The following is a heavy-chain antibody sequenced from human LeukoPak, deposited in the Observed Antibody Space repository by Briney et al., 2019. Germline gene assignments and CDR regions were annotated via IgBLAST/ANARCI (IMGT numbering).Heavy chain of an antibody. Sequence: GGSLRLSCAASGFTFSTYSMNWVRQAPGKGLEWVSSITSTSTFIYYSDTVEGRFTVSRDNAKNSLYLQMNSLRAEDTAVYYCARENTVTGLSFDYWGQGTLVTVSS. D-gene: IGHD4-11*01. CDR2: ITSTSTFI. J-gene: IGHJ4*02. V-gene: IGHV3-21*01. CDR1: GFTFSTYS. CDR3: ARENTVTGLSFDY.